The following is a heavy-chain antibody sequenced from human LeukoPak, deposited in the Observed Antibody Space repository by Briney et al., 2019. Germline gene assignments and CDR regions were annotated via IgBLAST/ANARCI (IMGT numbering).Heavy chain of an antibody. Sequence: SETLSLTCTVSGGSISSYYWSWIRQPPGKGLEWIGYIYYSGSTNYNPSLNSRVTISVDTSKNQFSLKLSSVTAADTAVYYCARHSGPHSSSWYWFDPWGQGILVTVSS. CDR2: IYYSGST. J-gene: IGHJ5*02. CDR1: GGSISSYY. V-gene: IGHV4-59*08. D-gene: IGHD6-13*01. CDR3: ARHSGPHSSSWYWFDP.